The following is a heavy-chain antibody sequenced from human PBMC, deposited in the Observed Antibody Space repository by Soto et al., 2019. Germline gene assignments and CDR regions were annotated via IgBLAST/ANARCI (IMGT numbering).Heavy chain of an antibody. CDR1: GFTFRSSA. CDR2: LVVGTGNT. Sequence: SVKVSCKTSGFTFRSSAVQWVRQARGQRLEGIGWLVVGTGNTNYAQKFQQRVTISSDRSTNTVSMELSSLTSEDTAVYYCATGAYCSGGSCSDYYYYYYGMDLWGQGTTVTVS. J-gene: IGHJ6*02. CDR3: ATGAYCSGGSCSDYYYYYYGMDL. D-gene: IGHD2-15*01. V-gene: IGHV1-58*01.